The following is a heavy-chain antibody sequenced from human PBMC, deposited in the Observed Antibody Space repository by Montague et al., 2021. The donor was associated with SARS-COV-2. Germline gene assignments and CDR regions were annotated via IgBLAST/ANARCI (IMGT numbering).Heavy chain of an antibody. CDR1: GGSISSFY. Sequence: SETLSLTCTVSGGSISSFYWSWFRQPPGKGLGWIGYISDSGSTNYNPSLTSRATMSVDTSKNQFSLKVNSVTAADTAVYYCARHYSATLPAVYWGQGTLVTVSS. V-gene: IGHV4-59*08. CDR2: ISDSGST. D-gene: IGHD2-15*01. J-gene: IGHJ4*02. CDR3: ARHYSATLPAVY.